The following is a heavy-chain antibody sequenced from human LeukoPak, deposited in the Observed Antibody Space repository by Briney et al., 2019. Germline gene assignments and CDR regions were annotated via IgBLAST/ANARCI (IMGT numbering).Heavy chain of an antibody. Sequence: GGSLGLPVQPLDSPLVVIAFTWFRQAPGKGLKWVSAISGSGGSTYYADSVKGRFTISRGNSKNTLFMQMNSLRAEDTAVYYCAKRYCSGGTCYPLYYWGQGTLVTVSS. J-gene: IGHJ4*02. CDR3: AKRYCSGGTCYPLYY. CDR2: ISGSGGST. CDR1: DSPLVVIA. V-gene: IGHV3-23*01. D-gene: IGHD2-15*01.